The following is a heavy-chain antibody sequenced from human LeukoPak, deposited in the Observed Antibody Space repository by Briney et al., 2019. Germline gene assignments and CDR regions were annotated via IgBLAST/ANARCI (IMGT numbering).Heavy chain of an antibody. V-gene: IGHV3-30*04. Sequence: GGSLRLSCAAPGFTFSSYAMHWVRQAPGKALEWVAVISYDGGNKYYADSVKGRVTISRDNSKNTLYLQMNSLSAEDTAVYYCARDRGQYYYDSSGYNHLFDYWGQGTLVTVSS. CDR3: ARDRGQYYYDSSGYNHLFDY. J-gene: IGHJ4*02. CDR1: GFTFSSYA. D-gene: IGHD3-22*01. CDR2: ISYDGGNK.